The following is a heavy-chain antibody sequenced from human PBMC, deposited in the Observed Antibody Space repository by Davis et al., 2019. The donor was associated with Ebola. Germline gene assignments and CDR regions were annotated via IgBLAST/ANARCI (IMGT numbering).Heavy chain of an antibody. CDR3: ARPYYYGSGSYSRGYYYYGMDV. V-gene: IGHV1-69*02. D-gene: IGHD3-10*01. Sequence: AASVKVSCKASGGTFSSYTISWVRQAPGQGLEWMGRIIPILGIANYAQKFQGRVTITADKSTSTAYMELSSLRSEDTAVYYCARPYYYGSGSYSRGYYYYGMDVWGQGTTVTVSS. J-gene: IGHJ6*02. CDR1: GGTFSSYT. CDR2: IIPILGIA.